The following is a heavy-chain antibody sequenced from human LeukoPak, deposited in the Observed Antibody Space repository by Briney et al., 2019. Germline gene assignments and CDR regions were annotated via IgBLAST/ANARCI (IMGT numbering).Heavy chain of an antibody. CDR1: GGSISSYY. CDR3: ARGGAGYSYG. D-gene: IGHD5-18*01. CDR2: IYYSGST. V-gene: IGHV4-59*01. Sequence: SETLSLTCTVSGGSISSYYWSWIRQPPGKGLEWIGHIYYSGSTNYNPSLKSRLTISIDTSKNQFSLRLSSVTAADTAVYYCARGGAGYSYGWGQGTLVTVSS. J-gene: IGHJ4*02.